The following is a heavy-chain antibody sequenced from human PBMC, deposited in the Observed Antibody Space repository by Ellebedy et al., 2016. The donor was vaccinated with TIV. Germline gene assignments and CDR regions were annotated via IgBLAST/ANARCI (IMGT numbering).Heavy chain of an antibody. D-gene: IGHD5-12*01. Sequence: ASVKVSXKASGYTFTSYDINWVRQATGQGLEWMGWMNPNSGNTGYAQKFQGRVTMTRNTSISTAYMELSSLRSEDTAVYYCARDSVVWLRLPGGAFDIWGQGTMVTVSS. V-gene: IGHV1-8*01. CDR1: GYTFTSYD. CDR2: MNPNSGNT. J-gene: IGHJ3*02. CDR3: ARDSVVWLRLPGGAFDI.